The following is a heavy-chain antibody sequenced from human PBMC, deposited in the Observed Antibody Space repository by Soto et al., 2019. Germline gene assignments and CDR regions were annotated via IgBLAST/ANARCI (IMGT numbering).Heavy chain of an antibody. J-gene: IGHJ4*02. CDR3: VRGAHSGCCYNGYFEF. Sequence: EVQLVESGGGLVQPGRSLRLSCAASGFTFDDFAMHWVRQAPGRGLEWVAGIYWNSGSTGYADSVQGRFAISRDNAMKSLHLQLNSLRPEDTALYYCVRGAHSGCCYNGYFEFWGQGVLVTVSP. CDR2: IYWNSGST. V-gene: IGHV3-9*01. CDR1: GFTFDDFA. D-gene: IGHD6-25*01.